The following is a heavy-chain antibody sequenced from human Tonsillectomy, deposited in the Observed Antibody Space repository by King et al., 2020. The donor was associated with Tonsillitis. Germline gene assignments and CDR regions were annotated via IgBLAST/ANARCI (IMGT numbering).Heavy chain of an antibody. CDR3: ARVLRGNYYDSSGYPAY. D-gene: IGHD3-22*01. V-gene: IGHV3-53*01. Sequence: VQLVESGGGLIQPGGSLRLSCAPSGFTVSSNYMSWVRQAPGKGLEWVSVIYSGVSTYYADSVKGRFTISRDNSKNPLYLQMKSLRAEDTAVYYCARVLRGNYYDSSGYPAYWGQGTLVTVSS. J-gene: IGHJ4*02. CDR2: IYSGVST. CDR1: GFTVSSNY.